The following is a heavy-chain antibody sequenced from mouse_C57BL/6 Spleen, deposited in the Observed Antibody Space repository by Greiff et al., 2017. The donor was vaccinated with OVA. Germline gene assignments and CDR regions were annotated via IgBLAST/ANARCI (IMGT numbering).Heavy chain of an antibody. CDR2: ISNGGGCT. CDR3: ARHYYGSSYGGYYAMDY. CDR1: VFTFSDYY. J-gene: IGHJ4*01. V-gene: IGHV5-12*01. Sequence: EVKVVESGGGLVQPGGSLKLSCAASVFTFSDYYMYLVRPTPEKRLGWVAYISNGGGCTYYPEPVKGRFTISRDNAKNTLYLQMSRLKSEDTAMYYCARHYYGSSYGGYYAMDYWGQGTSVTVSS. D-gene: IGHD1-1*01.